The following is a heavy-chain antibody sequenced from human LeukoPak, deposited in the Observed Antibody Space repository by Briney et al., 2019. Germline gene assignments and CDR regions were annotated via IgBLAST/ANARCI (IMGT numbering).Heavy chain of an antibody. V-gene: IGHV3-74*01. CDR2: ISSDGTGT. CDR3: ARGAYYYED. Sequence: GGSLRLSCAASGFTFSSYWMHWVRQAPGKGLVWVSGISSDGTGTTYTDSVKGQFTISRDNTKNTLYLQLNSLRAEDTAVYYCARGAYYYEDWGQGTLVTVSS. CDR1: GFTFSSYW. D-gene: IGHD3-22*01. J-gene: IGHJ4*02.